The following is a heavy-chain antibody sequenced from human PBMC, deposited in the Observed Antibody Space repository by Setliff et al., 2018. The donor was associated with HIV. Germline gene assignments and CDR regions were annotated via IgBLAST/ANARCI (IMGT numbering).Heavy chain of an antibody. CDR1: GFAFSDYD. CDR2: IGTGGDT. Sequence: GGSLRLSCATSGFAFSDYDFHWVRQVTGEGLEWVSAIGTGGDTYYADSVKGRFTLSRDNFRNTLYLQMNSLRPEDTAVYYCARDCRVGWVFTYGMDVWGQGTLVTVSS. J-gene: IGHJ6*02. V-gene: IGHV3-13*01. D-gene: IGHD6-13*01. CDR3: ARDCRVGWVFTYGMDV.